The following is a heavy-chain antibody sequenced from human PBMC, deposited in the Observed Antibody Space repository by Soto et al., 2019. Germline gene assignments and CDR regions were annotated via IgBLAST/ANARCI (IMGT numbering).Heavy chain of an antibody. CDR2: IIPIFGTA. CDR1: GGTFSSYA. V-gene: IGHV1-69*13. Sequence: SVKVSCKASGGTFSSYAISWVRQAPGQGLEWMGGIIPIFGTANYAQKFQGRVTITADESTSTAYMELSSLRSEDTAVYYCGCGDGYNAFDYWGQGTLVTVSS. CDR3: GCGDGYNAFDY. D-gene: IGHD5-12*01. J-gene: IGHJ4*02.